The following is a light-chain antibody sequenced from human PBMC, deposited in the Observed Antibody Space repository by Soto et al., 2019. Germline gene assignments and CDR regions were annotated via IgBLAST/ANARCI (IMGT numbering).Light chain of an antibody. V-gene: IGLV1-47*02. J-gene: IGLJ1*01. CDR2: SNN. CDR1: SXNIGSNY. Sequence: QSVLTQPPSASGTPGQRGTISCSGSSXNIGSNYVYWYQQLPGTAPKLLIYSNNQRPSGVPDRFSGSKSGTSASLAISGLRSEDEADYYCAAWDDSLSGYVFGTGTKVTVL. CDR3: AAWDDSLSGYV.